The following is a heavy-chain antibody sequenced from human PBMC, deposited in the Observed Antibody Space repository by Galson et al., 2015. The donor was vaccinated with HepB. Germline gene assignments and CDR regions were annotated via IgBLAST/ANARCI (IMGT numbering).Heavy chain of an antibody. J-gene: IGHJ4*02. CDR1: GGSISGYY. CDR2: IEHSGSA. CDR3: ARHGGSYSFDY. V-gene: IGHV4-59*08. D-gene: IGHD1-26*01. Sequence: LSLTCTVSGGSISGYYWSWIRQPPGKGLEWIGYIEHSGSATYNPSLRSRVTISLDTSKNQFSLRLSSVTAADTAVYYCARHGGSYSFDYWGQGTLVTVSP.